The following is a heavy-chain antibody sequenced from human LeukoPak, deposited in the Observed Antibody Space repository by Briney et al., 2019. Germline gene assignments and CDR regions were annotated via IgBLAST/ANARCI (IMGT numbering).Heavy chain of an antibody. J-gene: IGHJ5*02. CDR2: ISGSGGTT. Sequence: PGGSLRLSCAASGFTFSSYAMSWVRQAPGKGLEWVSAISGSGGTTYYADSVKGRFTISRDNSKNTVYLQMYSLRVEDTAVYYCAKPQVLPPKWFDPWGQGTLVTVSS. CDR1: GFTFSSYA. V-gene: IGHV3-23*01. CDR3: AKPQVLPPKWFDP.